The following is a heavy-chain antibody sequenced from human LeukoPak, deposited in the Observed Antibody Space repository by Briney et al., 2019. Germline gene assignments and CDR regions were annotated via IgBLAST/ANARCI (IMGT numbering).Heavy chain of an antibody. V-gene: IGHV4-59*01. CDR1: GGSISSYY. Sequence: TSETLSLTCTVSGGSISSYYWSWIRQPPGKGLEWIGYIYYSGSTNYNPSLKSRVTMSVDTSKNQFSLKLSSVTAADTAVYYCARTPYNWFDPWGQGTLVTVSS. J-gene: IGHJ5*02. CDR3: ARTPYNWFDP. CDR2: IYYSGST. D-gene: IGHD3-16*01.